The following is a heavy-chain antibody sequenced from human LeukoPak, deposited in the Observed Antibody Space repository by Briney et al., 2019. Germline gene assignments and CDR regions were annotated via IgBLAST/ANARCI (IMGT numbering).Heavy chain of an antibody. V-gene: IGHV3-74*01. CDR3: ARDLGGSGPTPIDY. CDR1: GFTFRSYW. J-gene: IGHJ4*02. CDR2: VSSDGRNT. D-gene: IGHD4-23*01. Sequence: GGSLRLSCAASGFTFRSYWMHWVRQAPGKGLLWVSSVSSDGRNTIYADSVKGRFTISRDNAMNTLYLQMNSLRAEDTAVYYCARDLGGSGPTPIDYWGQGILVTVSS.